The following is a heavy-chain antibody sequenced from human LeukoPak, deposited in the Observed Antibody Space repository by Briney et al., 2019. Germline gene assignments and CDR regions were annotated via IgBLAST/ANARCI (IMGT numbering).Heavy chain of an antibody. V-gene: IGHV1-18*01. CDR3: ARINGVVGATFYFDY. Sequence: ASVKVSCKASGYTFTSYGISWVRQAPGQGLEWMGWISAYNGNTNYAQKLQGRVTMTTDTSTSTAYMELRSLRSDDTAVYYCARINGVVGATFYFDYWGQGTLVTVSS. CDR1: GYTFTSYG. J-gene: IGHJ4*02. D-gene: IGHD1-26*01. CDR2: ISAYNGNT.